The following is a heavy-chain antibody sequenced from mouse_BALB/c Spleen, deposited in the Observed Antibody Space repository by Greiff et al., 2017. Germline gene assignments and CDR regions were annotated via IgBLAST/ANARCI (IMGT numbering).Heavy chain of an antibody. CDR1: GYSITSDYA. CDR2: ISYSGST. J-gene: IGHJ1*01. Sequence: EVMLVESGPGLVKPSQSLSLTCTVTGYSITSDYAWNWIRQFPGNKLEWMGYISYSGSTSYNPSLKSRISITRDTSKNQFFLQLNSVTTEDTATYYCARLDGDWYFDVWGAGTTVTVAS. V-gene: IGHV3-2*02. CDR3: ARLDGDWYFDV.